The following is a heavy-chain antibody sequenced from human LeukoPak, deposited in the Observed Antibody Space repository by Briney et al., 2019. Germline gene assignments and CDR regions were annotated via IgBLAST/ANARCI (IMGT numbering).Heavy chain of an antibody. V-gene: IGHV3-74*01. CDR2: INTDGRST. D-gene: IGHD2-15*01. Sequence: GGSLRLSCAASGFTFSSYWMHWVRQAPGKGLVWVSGINTDGRSTSYADSVKGRFTISRDNAKNTLYLQMNSLRAEDTAVYYCARGYCSGGSCYTPGGYWGQGTLVTVSS. CDR1: GFTFSSYW. CDR3: ARGYCSGGSCYTPGGY. J-gene: IGHJ4*02.